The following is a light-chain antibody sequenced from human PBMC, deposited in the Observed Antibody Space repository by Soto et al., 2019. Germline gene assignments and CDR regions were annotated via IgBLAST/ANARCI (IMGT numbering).Light chain of an antibody. V-gene: IGLV2-8*01. J-gene: IGLJ2*01. CDR2: EVS. CDR1: SSDVGGYNY. Sequence: QSVLAQPPSASGSPGQSVTISCTGTSSDVGGYNYVSWYQHHPGKAPKALIYEVSKRPSGVPDRFSGSKSGNTASLTVSGLQAEDEADYYCSSYAGSDKSVFGGGTKLTVL. CDR3: SSYAGSDKSV.